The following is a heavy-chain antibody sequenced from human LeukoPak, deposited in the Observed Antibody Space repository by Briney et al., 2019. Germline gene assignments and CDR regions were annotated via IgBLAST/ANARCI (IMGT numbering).Heavy chain of an antibody. CDR2: ISGSGGTT. CDR3: AKGSDGYNSWYFDY. V-gene: IGHV3-23*01. Sequence: SGGSLRLSCAASGFTFSEYAMSWVRQAPGKGLEWVPNISGSGGTTHYADPVKGRFTISRDNSKNTHFLQMNSLRAEDTAVYYCAKGSDGYNSWYFDYWGQGILVTVSS. J-gene: IGHJ4*02. D-gene: IGHD5-24*01. CDR1: GFTFSEYA.